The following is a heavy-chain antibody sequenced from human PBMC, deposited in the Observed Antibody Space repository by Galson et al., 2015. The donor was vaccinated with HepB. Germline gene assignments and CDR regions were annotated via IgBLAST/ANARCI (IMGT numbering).Heavy chain of an antibody. CDR1: GGTFSNNA. D-gene: IGHD5-12*01. CDR2: IIPIFGTT. V-gene: IGHV1-69*13. Sequence: SVKVSCKASGGTFSNNAISWVRQAPGQGLEWMGGIIPIFGTTTSAQNFQGRVTITADDSTSTAYMELSSLRSDDTAVYYCARGGDAYSDYWGLFDYWGQGTLVTVSS. J-gene: IGHJ4*02. CDR3: ARGGDAYSDYWGLFDY.